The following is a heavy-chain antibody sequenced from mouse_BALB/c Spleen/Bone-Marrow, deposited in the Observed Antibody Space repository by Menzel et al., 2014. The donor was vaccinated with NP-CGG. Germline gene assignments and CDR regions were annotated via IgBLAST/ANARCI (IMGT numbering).Heavy chain of an antibody. CDR3: ARGDGFAWFAY. J-gene: IGHJ3*01. V-gene: IGHV1S81*02. D-gene: IGHD3-3*01. CDR2: INPSNGRT. Sequence: QVQLQQSGAELVKPGASVKLSCKASGYTSTSYWMHWVKQRPGQGLEWIGEINPSNGRTNYNEKFKSKATLTVDKSSSTAYMQLSSLTSEDSAVYYCARGDGFAWFAYWGQGTLVTVSA. CDR1: GYTSTSYW.